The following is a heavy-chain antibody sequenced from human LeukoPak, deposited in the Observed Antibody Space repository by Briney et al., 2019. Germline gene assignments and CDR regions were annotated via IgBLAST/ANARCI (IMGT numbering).Heavy chain of an antibody. D-gene: IGHD3-16*01. J-gene: IGHJ5*02. CDR1: GGSFSGYY. CDR2: INHSGST. Sequence: PSETLSLTCAVYGGSFSGYYWSWIRQPPGKGLERIGEINHSGSTNYNPSLKSRVTISVDTSKNQFSLELSSVTAADTAVYYCARGSFMITFGGVPHRWFDPWGQGTLVTVSS. V-gene: IGHV4-34*01. CDR3: ARGSFMITFGGVPHRWFDP.